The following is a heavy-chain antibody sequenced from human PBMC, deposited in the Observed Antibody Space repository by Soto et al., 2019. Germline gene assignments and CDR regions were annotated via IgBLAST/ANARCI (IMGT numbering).Heavy chain of an antibody. D-gene: IGHD1-1*01. V-gene: IGHV5-51*07. J-gene: IGHJ4*03. CDR2: IYPGDSDT. CDR1: PHIFTSYC. CDR3: GGMMAACWNGFYY. Sequence: PWESLKISCKASPHIFTSYCISWVHQMPEKGLEWRGIIYPGDSDTRYCPSFQGQVTISADKCTSTAYLQGSSLKASAAATLGGGGMMAACWNGFYYWGRGAL.